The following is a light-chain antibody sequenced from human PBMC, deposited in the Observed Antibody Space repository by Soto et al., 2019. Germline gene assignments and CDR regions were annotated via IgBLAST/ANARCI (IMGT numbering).Light chain of an antibody. J-gene: IGKJ1*01. CDR2: DAS. V-gene: IGKV3-11*01. Sequence: EIVLTQSPATLSLSPGERATLSCRASQSVSSYLAWYQQKPGQAPRLLIYDASNRATGIPARFSGSGSGTDFTLTISRLEPEDFEVYYCQQRSNWPPTFGQGTKVEIK. CDR1: QSVSSY. CDR3: QQRSNWPPT.